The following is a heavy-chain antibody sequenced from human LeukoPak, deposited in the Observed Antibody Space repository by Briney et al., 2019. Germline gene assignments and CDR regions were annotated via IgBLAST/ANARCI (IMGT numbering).Heavy chain of an antibody. D-gene: IGHD2-21*02. CDR3: ASLVVTGPDY. CDR2: IYYSGST. CDR1: GGSISSSSYY. V-gene: IGHV4-39*07. J-gene: IGHJ4*02. Sequence: KTSETLSLTCTVSGGSISSSSYYWGWIRQPPGKGLEWIGSIYYSGSTYYNPSLKSRVTISVDTSKNQFSLKLSSVTAADTAVYYCASLVVTGPDYWGQGSLVIVSS.